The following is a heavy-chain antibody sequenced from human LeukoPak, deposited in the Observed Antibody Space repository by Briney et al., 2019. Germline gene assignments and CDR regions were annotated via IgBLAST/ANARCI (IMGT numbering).Heavy chain of an antibody. D-gene: IGHD5-12*01. CDR1: GFTFGDYA. J-gene: IGHJ4*02. Sequence: EPGRSLRLSCTASGFTFGDYAMSWFRQAPGKGLEWVGFIRGKAYGGTTEYAASVKGRFTISRDDSKSIAYLQMNSLKTEDTAVYYCTRVLLPDFFGYDFRGIDYWGQGTLVTVSS. V-gene: IGHV3-49*03. CDR3: TRVLLPDFFGYDFRGIDY. CDR2: IRGKAYGGTT.